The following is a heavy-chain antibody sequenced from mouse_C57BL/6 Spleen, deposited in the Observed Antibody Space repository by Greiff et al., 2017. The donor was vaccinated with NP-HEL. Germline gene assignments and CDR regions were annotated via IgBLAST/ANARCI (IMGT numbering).Heavy chain of an antibody. CDR1: GYTFTDYY. CDR2: INPYNGGT. V-gene: IGHV1-19*01. D-gene: IGHD1-1*01. CDR3: ARDGSGLYVGG. Sequence: EVQLQQSGPVLVKPGASVKMSCKASGYTFTDYYMHWVKQSHGKSLEWIGAINPYNGGTSYNQKFKGTATLTVDTSSSTAYLELNRLTAEDSAVYYCARDGSGLYVGGWGTGATLTVAS. J-gene: IGHJ1*03.